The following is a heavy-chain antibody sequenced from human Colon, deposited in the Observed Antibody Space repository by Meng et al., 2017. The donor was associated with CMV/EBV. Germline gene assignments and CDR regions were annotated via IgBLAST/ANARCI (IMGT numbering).Heavy chain of an antibody. J-gene: IGHJ6*02. Sequence: GESLKISCAASGFPFSSYEMNWVRQAPGKGLEWVSYISSSGSFIHYADSVKGRFTISRDNAKNSLYLQMNSLRAEDTAVYYCARERGYYYGMDVWGQGTTVTVSS. V-gene: IGHV3-48*03. CDR3: ARERGYYYGMDV. D-gene: IGHD3-10*01. CDR2: ISSSGSFI. CDR1: GFPFSSYE.